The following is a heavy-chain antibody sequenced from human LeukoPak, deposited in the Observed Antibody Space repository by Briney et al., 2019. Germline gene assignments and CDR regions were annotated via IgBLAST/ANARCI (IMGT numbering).Heavy chain of an antibody. Sequence: SETLSLTCAVSAYSLSSGYYWGWIPQPPGKGLEWIWSFYHSGSTYYNPSLKSRVTISVDTSKNQFSLKLSSVTAADTAVYYCARHDFYSNYPHNWFDPWGQGTLVTVSS. J-gene: IGHJ5*02. D-gene: IGHD4-11*01. CDR2: FYHSGST. CDR3: ARHDFYSNYPHNWFDP. V-gene: IGHV4-38-2*01. CDR1: AYSLSSGYY.